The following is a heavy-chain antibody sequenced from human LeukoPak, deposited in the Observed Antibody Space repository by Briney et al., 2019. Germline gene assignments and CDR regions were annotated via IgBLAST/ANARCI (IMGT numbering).Heavy chain of an antibody. CDR2: ISSSSSTI. J-gene: IGHJ4*02. Sequence: QPGGSLRLSCAASGFTFSSYSMNWVRQAPGKGLEWVSYISSSSSTIYYADSVKGRFTISRDNAKNSLYLQMNSLRAEDTAVYYCARDFEIAAAGSNLPFDYWGQGTLVTVSS. CDR3: ARDFEIAAAGSNLPFDY. CDR1: GFTFSSYS. D-gene: IGHD6-13*01. V-gene: IGHV3-48*01.